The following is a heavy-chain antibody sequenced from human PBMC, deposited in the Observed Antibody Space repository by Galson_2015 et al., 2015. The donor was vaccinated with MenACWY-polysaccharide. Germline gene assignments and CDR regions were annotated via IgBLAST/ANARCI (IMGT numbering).Heavy chain of an antibody. CDR2: IWYDGSNK. Sequence: SLRLSCAASGFTFRNYGMHWVRQAPGKGLEWVTVIWYDGSNKYYADSVKGRFTISRDNSKNTLYLQMNSLRAEDTAVYYCAAGTGRDGYNFDYGGQETLVTVSS. CDR3: AAGTGRDGYNFDY. D-gene: IGHD5-24*01. V-gene: IGHV3-33*01. J-gene: IGHJ4*02. CDR1: GFTFRNYG.